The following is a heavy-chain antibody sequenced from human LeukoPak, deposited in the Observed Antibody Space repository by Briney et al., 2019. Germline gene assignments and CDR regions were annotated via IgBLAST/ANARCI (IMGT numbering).Heavy chain of an antibody. D-gene: IGHD6-19*01. Sequence: VSVKVSCKASGYTFIGYYLHWVRQAPGQGLEWMGWINPHNGDTNYAQKFQGRVTMTRDTSISTAYMELSRLRSDDTAVYYCAQSSGWDSLKYWGQGTLVTVSS. CDR1: GYTFIGYY. V-gene: IGHV1-2*02. J-gene: IGHJ4*02. CDR2: INPHNGDT. CDR3: AQSSGWDSLKY.